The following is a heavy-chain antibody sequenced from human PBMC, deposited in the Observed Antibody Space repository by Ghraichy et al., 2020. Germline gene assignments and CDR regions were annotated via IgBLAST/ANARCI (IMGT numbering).Heavy chain of an antibody. CDR3: ARLINCQSDSCYFDY. CDR2: VYYSGRT. V-gene: IGHV4-39*01. Sequence: SETLSLTCTVSGGSISNSNYYWGWIRQPPGKGLEWIGSVYYSGRTYYRSSLEGRITISVDTSNNQFSLKLSSVTAADTAVYYCARLINCQSDSCYFDYWGQGTQVTVSS. J-gene: IGHJ4*02. D-gene: IGHD2-15*01. CDR1: GGSISNSNYY.